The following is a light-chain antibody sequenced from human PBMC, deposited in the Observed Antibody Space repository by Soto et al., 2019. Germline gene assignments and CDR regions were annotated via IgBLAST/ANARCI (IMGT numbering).Light chain of an antibody. Sequence: QSVLTQPPSASGSPGQSVTISCTGNSSDVGGYNYVSWYKQHPGKAPKLMIYEVSKRPSGVPDRFSGSKSGNTASLTVSGLQAEDEADYYCSSYAGSNMVVFGGGTKLTVL. V-gene: IGLV2-8*01. J-gene: IGLJ2*01. CDR3: SSYAGSNMVV. CDR2: EVS. CDR1: SSDVGGYNY.